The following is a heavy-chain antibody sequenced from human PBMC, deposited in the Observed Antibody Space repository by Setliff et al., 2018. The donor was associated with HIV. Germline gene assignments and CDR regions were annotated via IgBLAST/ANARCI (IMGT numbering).Heavy chain of an antibody. J-gene: IGHJ6*03. CDR2: ISGSNSRT. CDR1: GFNFMFFA. V-gene: IGHV3-23*01. Sequence: GGSLRLSCTAPGFNFMFFAMSWVRQAPGKGLEWVSGISGSNSRTDYVDSVKGRFTISRDKSKNTLYLQLNSLRAEDTAVYYCAKHECSGGCYYYMDVWGKGIMVTVPS. CDR3: AKHECSGGCYYYMDV. D-gene: IGHD2-15*01.